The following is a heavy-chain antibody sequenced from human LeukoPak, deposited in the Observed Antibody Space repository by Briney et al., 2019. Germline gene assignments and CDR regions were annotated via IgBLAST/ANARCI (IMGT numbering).Heavy chain of an antibody. CDR2: INPNSGGT. Sequence: EASVKVSCKASGYTFTANYIHWVRQAPGQGLEWMGWINPNSGGTNYAQTFQGRVTMTSETSISTAYMDLSSLRFDDTAIYYCARGVSGTYYFFDYWGQGTLVTVSS. CDR3: ARGVSGTYYFFDY. CDR1: GYTFTANY. D-gene: IGHD6-25*01. V-gene: IGHV1-2*02. J-gene: IGHJ4*02.